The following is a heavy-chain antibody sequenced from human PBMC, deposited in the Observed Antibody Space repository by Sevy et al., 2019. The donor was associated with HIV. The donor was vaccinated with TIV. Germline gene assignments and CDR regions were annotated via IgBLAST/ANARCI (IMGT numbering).Heavy chain of an antibody. CDR3: AKAAGGCSSTSCYTDYYYYGMDV. CDR1: GFTFDDYA. CDR2: ISWNSGSI. D-gene: IGHD2-2*02. J-gene: IGHJ6*02. Sequence: GGSLRLSCAASGFTFDDYAMHWVRQAPGKGLEWVSGISWNSGSIGYADSVKGRFTISRDNAKNSLYLQMNSLRAEETGLYYCAKAAGGCSSTSCYTDYYYYGMDVWGQGTTVTVSS. V-gene: IGHV3-9*01.